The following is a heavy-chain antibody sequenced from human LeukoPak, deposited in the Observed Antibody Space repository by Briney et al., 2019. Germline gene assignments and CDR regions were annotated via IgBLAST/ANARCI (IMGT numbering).Heavy chain of an antibody. CDR1: GGSISSHY. J-gene: IGHJ6*03. CDR2: IYYSGST. D-gene: IGHD4-17*01. V-gene: IGHV4-59*11. CDR3: ARVTVTDYYMDV. Sequence: SETLSLTCTVSGGSISSHYWSWIRQPPGKGLEWIGYIYYSGSTNYNPSLKCRVTISVDTSKNQFSLKLSSVTAADTAVYYCARVTVTDYYMDVWGKGTTVTVSS.